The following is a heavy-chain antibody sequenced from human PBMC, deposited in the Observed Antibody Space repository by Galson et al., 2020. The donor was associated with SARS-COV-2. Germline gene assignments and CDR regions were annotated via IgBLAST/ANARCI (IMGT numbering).Heavy chain of an antibody. CDR1: GGTFSGYY. CDR3: ARGRYPRADGILLWMYRIASSGVFDS. J-gene: IGHJ4*02. V-gene: IGHV4-34*01. Sequence: SQPLSLTCAVYGGTFSGYYWNWIRQSPGKGLEWIGEINDGGRTNYNTSLESRVGISVDTSKKQFSLKLRSVTAADTAVYHCARGRYPRADGILLWMYRIASSGVFDSWSQGTRVTVSS. D-gene: IGHD6-13*01. CDR2: INDGGRT.